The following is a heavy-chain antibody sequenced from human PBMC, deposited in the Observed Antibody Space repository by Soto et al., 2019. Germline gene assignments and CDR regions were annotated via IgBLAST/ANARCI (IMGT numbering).Heavy chain of an antibody. D-gene: IGHD2-15*01. CDR3: ARGPRLKVDYYYYGMDV. CDR1: GFTFSSYA. J-gene: IGHJ6*02. CDR2: ISYDGSNK. Sequence: QVQLVESGGGVVQPGRSLRLSCAASGFTFSSYAMHWVRQAPGKGLEWVAVISYDGSNKYYADSVKGRFTISRDNSKNTLYLQMNSLRAEDTAVCYCARGPRLKVDYYYYGMDVWGQGTTVTVSS. V-gene: IGHV3-30-3*01.